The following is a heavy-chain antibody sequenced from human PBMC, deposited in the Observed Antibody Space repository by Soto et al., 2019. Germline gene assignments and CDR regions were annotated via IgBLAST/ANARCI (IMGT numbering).Heavy chain of an antibody. D-gene: IGHD3-10*01. CDR1: GGTLSDHG. CDR3: ARGVYGSGNYYTGPSAFDI. Sequence: QVQLEQSGAEVKKSGSSVKISCKASGGTLSDHGVSWLRQDPGQGLEWVGGTIPVFNTAKYAPKFQGRVTIAADKSTNIAYMELGSLRSGDTAFYYCARGVYGSGNYYTGPSAFDIWGQGTLVIVSS. J-gene: IGHJ3*02. V-gene: IGHV1-69*06. CDR2: TIPVFNTA.